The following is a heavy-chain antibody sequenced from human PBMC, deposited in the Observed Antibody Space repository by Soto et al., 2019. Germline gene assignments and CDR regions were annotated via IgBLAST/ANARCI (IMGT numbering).Heavy chain of an antibody. CDR2: IVVGSGNT. V-gene: IGHV1-58*01. CDR3: AADSGVVVAYYYGMDV. Sequence: ASVKVSCKASGFTFTSSAVQWVRQARGQRLEWIGWIVVGSGNTNYAQKFQERVTITRDMSTSTAYMELSSLRSEDTAVYYCAADSGVVVAYYYGMDVWGQGTTVTVSS. D-gene: IGHD2-15*01. J-gene: IGHJ6*02. CDR1: GFTFTSSA.